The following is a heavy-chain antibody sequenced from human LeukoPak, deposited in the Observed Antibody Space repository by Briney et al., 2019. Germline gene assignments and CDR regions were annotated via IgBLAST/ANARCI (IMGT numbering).Heavy chain of an antibody. CDR2: ISSSASII. J-gene: IGHJ4*02. V-gene: IGHV3-11*01. CDR1: GFAFSDYY. D-gene: IGHD6-13*01. CDR3: ARAPYSSSWYYFDF. Sequence: GGSLRLSCAASGFAFSDYYMNWIRQAPGKRLEWISYISSSASIISYADSAKGRFTISRDNAKNSLYLQMNSLRVEDTAVYYCARAPYSSSWYYFDFWGQGTLVTVSS.